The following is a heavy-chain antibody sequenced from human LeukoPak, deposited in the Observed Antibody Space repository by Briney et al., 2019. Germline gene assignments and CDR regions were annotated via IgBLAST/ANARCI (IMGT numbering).Heavy chain of an antibody. D-gene: IGHD1-26*01. CDR3: ARDSVGATELPSNWFDP. Sequence: PSQTLSLTCTVSGGSISSGGYYWSWIRQPPGKGLEWIGYIYHSGSTYYNPSLKSRVTISVDRSKNQFSLKLSSVTAADTAVYYCARDSVGATELPSNWFDPWGQGTLVTVSS. CDR2: IYHSGST. CDR1: GGSISSGGYY. V-gene: IGHV4-30-2*01. J-gene: IGHJ5*02.